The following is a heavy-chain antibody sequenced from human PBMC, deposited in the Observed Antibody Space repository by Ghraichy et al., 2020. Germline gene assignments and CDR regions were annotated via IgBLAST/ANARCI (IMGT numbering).Heavy chain of an antibody. CDR2: INHSGST. J-gene: IGHJ4*02. V-gene: IGHV4-34*01. Sequence: SETLSLTCAVYGGSFSGYYWSWIRQPPGKGLEWIGEINHSGSTNYNPSLKSRVTISVDTSKNQFSLKLSSVTAADTAVYYCARSTAIRGTPGIYYFDYWGQGTLVTVSS. CDR3: ARSTAIRGTPGIYYFDY. D-gene: IGHD2-21*02. CDR1: GGSFSGYY.